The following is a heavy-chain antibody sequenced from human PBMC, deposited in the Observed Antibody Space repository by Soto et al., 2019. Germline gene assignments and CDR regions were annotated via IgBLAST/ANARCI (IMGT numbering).Heavy chain of an antibody. CDR2: IRGDGGDT. J-gene: IGHJ3*01. CDR1: GFSVSDYD. V-gene: IGHV3-23*01. Sequence: ELQLLESGGGLVQPGGFLRLTCAASGFSVSDYDMGWVRQAPGKGLEWVSLIRGDGGDTYYAASVEGRLSTSRDTSENTVYLDMNFLSAEDTALYYCAKDRRGGEYPAFDLWGQGTMVTVSS. D-gene: IGHD2-21*01. CDR3: AKDRRGGEYPAFDL.